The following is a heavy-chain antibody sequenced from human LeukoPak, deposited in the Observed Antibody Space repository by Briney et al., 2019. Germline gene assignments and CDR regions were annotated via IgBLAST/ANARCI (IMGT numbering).Heavy chain of an antibody. CDR1: GGSISSGDYY. CDR3: ARDIGYCSSTSCHPGSHYYYGMDV. D-gene: IGHD2-2*01. CDR2: MYYSGST. V-gene: IGHV4-61*08. J-gene: IGHJ6*02. Sequence: SETLSLTCTVSGGSISSGDYYWSWIRQPPGKGLEWIAYMYYSGSTNYNPSLKSRVTMSVDTSKNQFSLKLSSVTAADTAVYYCARDIGYCSSTSCHPGSHYYYGMDVWGQGTTVTVSS.